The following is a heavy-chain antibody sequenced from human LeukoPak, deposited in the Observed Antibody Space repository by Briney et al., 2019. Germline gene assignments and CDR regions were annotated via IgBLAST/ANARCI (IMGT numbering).Heavy chain of an antibody. Sequence: SETLSLTCAVYGGSFSGYYWSWIRQPPGKGLEWIGEINHSGSTNYNPSLKSRVTISVDKSKNQFSLKLSSVTAADTAVYYCARSIVVVTSDAFDIWGQGTMVTVSS. D-gene: IGHD3-22*01. CDR2: INHSGST. CDR1: GGSFSGYY. V-gene: IGHV4-34*01. CDR3: ARSIVVVTSDAFDI. J-gene: IGHJ3*02.